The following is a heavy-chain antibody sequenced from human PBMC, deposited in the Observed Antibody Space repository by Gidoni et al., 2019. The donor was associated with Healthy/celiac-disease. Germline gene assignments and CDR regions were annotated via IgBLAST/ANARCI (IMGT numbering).Heavy chain of an antibody. J-gene: IGHJ4*02. Sequence: QVQLVQSGAEMKKPGSSVKVSCKASGGPFSSYAISWVRQAPGQGLEWMGGIIPIFGTANYAQKFQGRVTITADKSTSTAYMELSSLRSEDTAVYYCARRGYSGYDRGLGFDYWGQGTLVTVSS. CDR2: IIPIFGTA. CDR3: ARRGYSGYDRGLGFDY. V-gene: IGHV1-69*06. CDR1: GGPFSSYA. D-gene: IGHD5-12*01.